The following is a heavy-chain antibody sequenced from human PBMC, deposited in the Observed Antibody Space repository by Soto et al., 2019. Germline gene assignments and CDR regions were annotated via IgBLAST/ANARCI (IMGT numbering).Heavy chain of an antibody. CDR1: GFCVSNYA. Sequence: PXGCLGLSCASCGFCVSNYAVHWVRQAPGKGLEWVAVICYDVSNKYYADSVKGRFTISKDNSQTTVYLQMNSLRAEDTAVYYCTRDPYGGSRYYFDSWAQRTLVTVSS. CDR3: TRDPYGGSRYYFDS. CDR2: ICYDVSNK. J-gene: IGHJ4*02. D-gene: IGHD1-26*01. V-gene: IGHV3-33*01.